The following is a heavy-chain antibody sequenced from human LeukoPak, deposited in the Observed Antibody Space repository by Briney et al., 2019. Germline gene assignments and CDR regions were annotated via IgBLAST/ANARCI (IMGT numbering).Heavy chain of an antibody. CDR3: AKGPPYYGSGGYYYGMDV. V-gene: IGHV3-30*18. J-gene: IGHJ6*02. CDR1: GFTFSNYG. CDR2: ISYDGSNK. Sequence: GGSLRLSCAASGFTFSNYGMHWVRQAPGKGLEGVAVISYDGSNKYYADSVKGRFTISRDSSKNTLYLQMNSLRAEDTAVYYCAKGPPYYGSGGYYYGMDVWGQGTTVTVSS. D-gene: IGHD3-10*01.